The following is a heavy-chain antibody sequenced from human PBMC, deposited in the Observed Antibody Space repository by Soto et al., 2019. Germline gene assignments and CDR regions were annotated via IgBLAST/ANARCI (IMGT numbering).Heavy chain of an antibody. J-gene: IGHJ5*02. CDR2: INPNSGGT. V-gene: IGHV1-2*02. D-gene: IGHD3-22*01. Sequence: ASVKVSCKASGYTFTGYYMHWVRQAPGQGLEWMGWINPNSGGTNYAQKFQGRVTMTRDTSTSTVYMELSSLRSEDTAVYYCARDWVYDSSGYYRPWGQGTLVTVSS. CDR3: ARDWVYDSSGYYRP. CDR1: GYTFTGYY.